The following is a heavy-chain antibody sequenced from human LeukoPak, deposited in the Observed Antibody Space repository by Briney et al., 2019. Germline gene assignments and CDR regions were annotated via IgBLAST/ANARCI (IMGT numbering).Heavy chain of an antibody. CDR2: IYYSGST. V-gene: IGHV4-59*01. D-gene: IGHD3-9*01. Sequence: PLETLSLTCTVSGGSISSYYWSWIRQPPGKGLEWIGYIYYSGSTNYNPSLKSRVTISVDTSKNQFSLKLSSVTAADTAVHYCARGGDYDILTGYRNYYYMDVWGKGTTVTISS. CDR1: GGSISSYY. J-gene: IGHJ6*03. CDR3: ARGGDYDILTGYRNYYYMDV.